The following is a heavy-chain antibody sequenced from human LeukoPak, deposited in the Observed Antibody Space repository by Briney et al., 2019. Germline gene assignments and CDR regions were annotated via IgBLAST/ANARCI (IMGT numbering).Heavy chain of an antibody. Sequence: SVKVSCKASGGTFSSYAISWVRQAPGQGLEWMGGILPIFGTANYAQKFQGRVTITADESTSTAYMELSSLRSEDTAVYYCAREPRTYYYDSSGYRDDAFDIWGQGTMVTVSS. J-gene: IGHJ3*02. D-gene: IGHD3-22*01. CDR1: GGTFSSYA. V-gene: IGHV1-69*13. CDR2: ILPIFGTA. CDR3: AREPRTYYYDSSGYRDDAFDI.